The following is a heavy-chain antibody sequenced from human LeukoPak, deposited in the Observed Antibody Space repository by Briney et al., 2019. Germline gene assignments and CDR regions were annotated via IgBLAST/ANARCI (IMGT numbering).Heavy chain of an antibody. CDR2: ISYDGSNK. CDR1: GFTFSSYA. J-gene: IGHJ4*02. CDR3: EKDFVHDISTGSIPGTFDY. D-gene: IGHD3-9*01. Sequence: PWRSLTLSCAASGFTFSSYARHWVRQAPGKGLEWVAVISYDGSNKYYADSVKGRFTISRDNAKNTLYLQMNSLRDEDTAVYYCEKDFVHDISTGSIPGTFDYWGQGAL. V-gene: IGHV3-30-3*01.